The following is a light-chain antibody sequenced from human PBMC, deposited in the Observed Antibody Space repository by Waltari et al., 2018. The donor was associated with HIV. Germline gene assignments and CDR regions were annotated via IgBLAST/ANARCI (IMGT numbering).Light chain of an antibody. CDR1: TTDIGGYNY. CDR2: GVS. V-gene: IGLV2-14*03. Sequence: HSALTQPASVSGSPGQSITIPCTGTTTDIGGYNYVSWSQRHPDKAPKLIIFGVSNRPSGISSRFSGSKSGNTASLTISGLQAEDEADYYCCSYTKLTTHYVLFGGGTKLTVL. CDR3: CSYTKLTTHYVL. J-gene: IGLJ2*01.